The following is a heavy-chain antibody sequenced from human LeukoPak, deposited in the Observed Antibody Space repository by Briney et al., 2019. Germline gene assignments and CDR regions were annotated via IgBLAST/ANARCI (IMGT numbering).Heavy chain of an antibody. V-gene: IGHV3-74*01. CDR3: TRDFDFSSAI. Sequence: GGSLRLSCAASGFTFSSYWMHWVRQAPGKGLVWVSRISPDGSTTGHADSVKGRFTTSRDNAKNALFLQMNSLRAEDTAVYYCTRDFDFSSAIWGQGTLVTVSS. J-gene: IGHJ4*02. D-gene: IGHD3-3*01. CDR2: ISPDGSTT. CDR1: GFTFSSYW.